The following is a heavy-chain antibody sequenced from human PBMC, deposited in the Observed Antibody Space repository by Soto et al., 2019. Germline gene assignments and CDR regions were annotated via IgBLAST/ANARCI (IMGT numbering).Heavy chain of an antibody. V-gene: IGHV3-7*01. CDR3: AREESYYDFWSGYSRGRGYGMDV. Sequence: EVQLVESGGGLVQPGGSLRLSCAASGFTFSSYWMSWARQAPGKGLEWVANIKQDGSEKYYVDSVKGRFTISRDNAKNSLYLQMNSLRAEDTAVYYCAREESYYDFWSGYSRGRGYGMDVWGQGTTVTVSS. CDR2: IKQDGSEK. CDR1: GFTFSSYW. D-gene: IGHD3-3*01. J-gene: IGHJ6*02.